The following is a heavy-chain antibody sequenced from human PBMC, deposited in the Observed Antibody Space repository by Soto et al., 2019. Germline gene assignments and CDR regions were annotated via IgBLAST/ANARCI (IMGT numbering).Heavy chain of an antibody. Sequence: LRLSCAASGFTFSSYAMSWVRQAPGKGLEWVSAISGSGGSTYYADSVKGRFTISRDNSKNTLYLQMNSLRAEDTAVYYCAKDLLTIFGVVPRLYYFDYWGQGTLVTVSS. J-gene: IGHJ4*02. CDR3: AKDLLTIFGVVPRLYYFDY. CDR2: ISGSGGST. CDR1: GFTFSSYA. V-gene: IGHV3-23*01. D-gene: IGHD3-3*01.